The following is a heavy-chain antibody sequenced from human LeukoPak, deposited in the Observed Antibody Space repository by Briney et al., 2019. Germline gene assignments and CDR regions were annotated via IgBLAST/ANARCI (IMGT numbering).Heavy chain of an antibody. D-gene: IGHD2-8*02. CDR3: ARGREYSTGPGFDY. CDR2: MNPNSGNT. Sequence: ASVKVSCKASGYNFTTNDINWVRQATGQGPEWMGWMNPNSGNTGYAQKFQGRITMTRNTSISTAYMELRSLRSEDTAVYYCARGREYSTGPGFDYWGQGTLVTVSS. V-gene: IGHV1-8*01. J-gene: IGHJ4*02. CDR1: GYNFTTND.